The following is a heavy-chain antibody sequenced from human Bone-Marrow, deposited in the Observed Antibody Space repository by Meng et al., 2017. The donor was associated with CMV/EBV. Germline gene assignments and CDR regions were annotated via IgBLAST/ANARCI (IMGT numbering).Heavy chain of an antibody. J-gene: IGHJ4*02. CDR2: IKQDGSEK. D-gene: IGHD5-12*01. Sequence: GGSLRLSCAASGFTFSSYSMNWVRQAPGKGLEWVANIKQDGSEKNYVDSVKGRFTISRDNAKNSLYLQMNSLRAEDTAVYYCARDDVWLWGQGKLVHVAS. V-gene: IGHV3-7*01. CDR3: ARDDVWL. CDR1: GFTFSSYS.